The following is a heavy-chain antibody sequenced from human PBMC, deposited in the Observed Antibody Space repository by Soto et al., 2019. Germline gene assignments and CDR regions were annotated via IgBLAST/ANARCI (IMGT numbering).Heavy chain of an antibody. V-gene: IGHV1-69*02. J-gene: IGHJ3*02. Sequence: QVQLVQSGAEVKKPGSSVKVSCKASGGTFSSYTISWVRQAPGQGLEWMGRIIPILGIANYAQKFQGRVTIXXDXSXXTAYMELSSLRSEDTAVYYCARGRGAHFGEDAFDIWGQGTMVTVSS. CDR1: GGTFSSYT. D-gene: IGHD3-10*01. CDR2: IIPILGIA. CDR3: ARGRGAHFGEDAFDI.